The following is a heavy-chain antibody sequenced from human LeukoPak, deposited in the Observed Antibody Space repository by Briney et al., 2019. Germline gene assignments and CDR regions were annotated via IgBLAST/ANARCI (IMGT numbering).Heavy chain of an antibody. D-gene: IGHD6-6*01. Sequence: GGSLRLSCAASGFTFSSYGMHWVRQAPGKGLEWVAVIWYDGSNKYYADSVKGRFTISRDNSKNTLYLQMNSLRAEDTAVYYCARRLAARGSNYSDYWGQGTLVTVSS. V-gene: IGHV3-33*01. CDR3: ARRLAARGSNYSDY. CDR1: GFTFSSYG. J-gene: IGHJ4*02. CDR2: IWYDGSNK.